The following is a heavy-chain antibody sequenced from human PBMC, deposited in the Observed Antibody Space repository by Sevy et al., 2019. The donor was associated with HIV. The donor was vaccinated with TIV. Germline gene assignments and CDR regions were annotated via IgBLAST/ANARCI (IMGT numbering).Heavy chain of an antibody. V-gene: IGHV1-69*13. CDR1: GGTFSSYG. CDR3: ARVLLWFGEPTNWFDP. D-gene: IGHD3-10*01. J-gene: IGHJ5*02. Sequence: ASVKVSCKASGGTFSSYGISWVRQAPGQGLEWMGGIIPIFGTANYAQKFQGRVTITADESTSTAYMELSSLRSEDTAVYYCARVLLWFGEPTNWFDPWGQGTLVTVSS. CDR2: IIPIFGTA.